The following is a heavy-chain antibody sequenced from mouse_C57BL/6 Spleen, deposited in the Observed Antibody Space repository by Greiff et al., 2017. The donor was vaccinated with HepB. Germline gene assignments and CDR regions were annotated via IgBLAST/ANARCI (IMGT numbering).Heavy chain of an antibody. V-gene: IGHV1-81*01. CDR2: IYPRSGNT. CDR1: GYTFTSYG. CDR3: ARWKDYYGSSDAMDY. D-gene: IGHD1-1*01. Sequence: LVESGAELARPGASVKLSCKASGYTFTSYGISWVKQRTGQGLEWIGEIYPRSGNTYYNEKFKGKATLTADKSSSTAYMELRSLTSEDSAVYFCARWKDYYGSSDAMDYWGQGTSVTVSS. J-gene: IGHJ4*01.